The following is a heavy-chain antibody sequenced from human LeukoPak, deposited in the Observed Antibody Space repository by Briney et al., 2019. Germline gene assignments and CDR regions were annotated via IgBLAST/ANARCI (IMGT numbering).Heavy chain of an antibody. V-gene: IGHV3-48*03. CDR3: ASSGYYAYYYYGMDV. Sequence: GGSLRLSCAASGFTFSSHEMNWVRQAPGKGLEWVSYISSSGSTIYYADSVKGRFTISRDNAKNSLYLQMNSLRAEDTAVYYCASSGYYAYYYYGMDVWGQGTTVTVSS. J-gene: IGHJ6*02. CDR1: GFTFSSHE. CDR2: ISSSGSTI. D-gene: IGHD3-22*01.